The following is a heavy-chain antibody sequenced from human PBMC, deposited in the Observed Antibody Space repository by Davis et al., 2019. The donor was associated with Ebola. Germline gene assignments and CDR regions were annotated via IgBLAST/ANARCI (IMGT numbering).Heavy chain of an antibody. D-gene: IGHD3-3*01. CDR1: GFTFSSYW. V-gene: IGHV3-7*01. CDR2: IKQDGSEK. Sequence: GGSLRLSCAASGFTFSSYWMSWVRQAPGKGLEWVANIKQDGSEKYYVDSVKGRFTISRDNAKNSLYLQMNSLRAEDTAVYYCARVRGDDFWSGYLDVWGQGTTVTVSS. CDR3: ARVRGDDFWSGYLDV. J-gene: IGHJ6*02.